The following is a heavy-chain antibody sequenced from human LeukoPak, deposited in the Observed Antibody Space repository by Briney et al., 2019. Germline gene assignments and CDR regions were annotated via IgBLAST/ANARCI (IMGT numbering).Heavy chain of an antibody. D-gene: IGHD5-18*01. CDR2: IYYSGST. CDR1: GGSISSSSYY. J-gene: IGHJ4*02. Sequence: SETLSLTRTVSGGSISSSSYYWGWIRQPPGKGLEWIGSIYYSGSTYYNPSLKSRVTISVDTSKNQFSLKLSSVTAADTAVYYCARQLWLDYWGQGTLVTVSS. CDR3: ARQLWLDY. V-gene: IGHV4-39*01.